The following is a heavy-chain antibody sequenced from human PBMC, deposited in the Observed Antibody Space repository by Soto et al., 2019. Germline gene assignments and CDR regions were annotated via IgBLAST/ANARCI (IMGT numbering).Heavy chain of an antibody. CDR2: ISYDGSNK. V-gene: IGHV3-30-3*01. CDR3: AREGTNMIDKGFDY. D-gene: IGHD3-22*01. J-gene: IGHJ4*02. Sequence: QVQLVESGGGVVQPGRSLRLSCAASGFTFSSYAMHWVRQAPGKGLEWVAVISYDGSNKYYADSVKGRFTISRDNSKNTLYLQMNSLRAEDTAVYYCAREGTNMIDKGFDYWGQGTLVTVSS. CDR1: GFTFSSYA.